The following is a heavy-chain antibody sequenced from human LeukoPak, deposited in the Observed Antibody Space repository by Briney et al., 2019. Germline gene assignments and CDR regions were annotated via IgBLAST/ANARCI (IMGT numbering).Heavy chain of an antibody. D-gene: IGHD5-12*01. Sequence: SETLSLTCTVSGGSISYYYWSWIRQSPGKGLEWIGYIYYSGTTNYNPSLKSRVTISVDTSKNQFSLKLSSVTAADTAVYYCAREAVATIGPFPSFLSYYYYYYMDVWGKGTTVTVSS. J-gene: IGHJ6*03. CDR3: AREAVATIGPFPSFLSYYYYYYMDV. CDR1: GGSISYYY. CDR2: IYYSGTT. V-gene: IGHV4-59*12.